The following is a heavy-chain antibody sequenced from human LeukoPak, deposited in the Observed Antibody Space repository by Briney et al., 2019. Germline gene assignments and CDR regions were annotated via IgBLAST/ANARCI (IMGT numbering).Heavy chain of an antibody. J-gene: IGHJ4*02. V-gene: IGHV5-51*01. CDR1: GYSFTSYW. CDR2: IYPGDSDI. D-gene: IGHD3-10*01. CDR3: ARHRKGHGSGRAMDY. Sequence: GESLKISCKGSGYSFTSYWIGWVRQMPGKGLEWMGIIYPGDSDIRYSPSFQGQVTISADKSISTAYLQWSSLKASDTAMYYCARHRKGHGSGRAMDYWGQGTLVTVSS.